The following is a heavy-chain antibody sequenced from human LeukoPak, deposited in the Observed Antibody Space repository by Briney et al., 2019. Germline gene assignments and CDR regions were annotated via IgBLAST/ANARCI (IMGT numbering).Heavy chain of an antibody. J-gene: IGHJ3*02. Sequence: PGGSLRLSCAASGFTVSSNYMSWVRQAPGKGLEWVSSISSSSSYIYYADSVKGRFTISRDNAKNSLYLQMNSLRAEDTAVYYCARDQTRAFDIWGQGTMVTVSS. V-gene: IGHV3-21*01. CDR2: ISSSSSYI. CDR3: ARDQTRAFDI. CDR1: GFTVSSNY.